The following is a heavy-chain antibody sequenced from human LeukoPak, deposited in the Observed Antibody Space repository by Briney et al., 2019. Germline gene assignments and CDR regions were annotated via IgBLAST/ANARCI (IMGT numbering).Heavy chain of an antibody. J-gene: IGHJ4*02. CDR1: GGSISSYY. V-gene: IGHV4-59*01. CDR3: ARVVRIIIVGATYYFDY. D-gene: IGHD1-26*01. CDR2: IYYSGST. Sequence: SETLSLTCTVSGGSISSYYWSWIRQPPGKGLEWIGYIYYSGSTNYNPSLKSRVTISVDTSKNQFSLKLSSVTAADTAVYYCARVVRIIIVGATYYFDYWGLGTLVTVSS.